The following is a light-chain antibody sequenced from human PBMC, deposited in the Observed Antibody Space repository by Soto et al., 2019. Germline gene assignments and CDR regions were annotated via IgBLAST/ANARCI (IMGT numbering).Light chain of an antibody. CDR2: DVN. CDR3: TSWTTSTTMI. CDR1: RSDIGAYNF. Sequence: QSVLTQPASVSGSPGQSITISCTGNRSDIGAYNFVSWYQQHPGKAPKLILYDVNIRPSGVSYRFSGSKSGNTASLTISGLQAEDEADYYCTSWTTSTTMIFGGGTK. V-gene: IGLV2-14*03. J-gene: IGLJ2*01.